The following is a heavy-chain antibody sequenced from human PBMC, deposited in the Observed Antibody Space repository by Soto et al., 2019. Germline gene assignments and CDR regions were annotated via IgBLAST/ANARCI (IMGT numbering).Heavy chain of an antibody. CDR1: GGSISSYY. CDR3: ARTTQESSDFGSGYYRYYFDY. CDR2: IYSSGST. V-gene: IGHV4-59*12. D-gene: IGHD3-3*01. Sequence: SETLSLTCTVSGGSISSYYWSWIRQPPGKGLEWIGYIYSSGSTNYNPSLKSRVTISVDTSKNQFSLKLSSVTAADTAVYYCARTTQESSDFGSGYYRYYFDYWGQGTLVTVSS. J-gene: IGHJ4*02.